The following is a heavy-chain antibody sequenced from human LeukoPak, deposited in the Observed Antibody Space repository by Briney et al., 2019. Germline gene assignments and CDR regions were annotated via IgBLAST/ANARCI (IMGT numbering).Heavy chain of an antibody. Sequence: GGSLRLSCTASGFTFGDYAMSWVRQAPGKGLEWVGFIRSKAYGGPTEYAASVKGRFTISRDDSKSIAYLQMNSLKTEDTAVYYCTRFYMTTDDYWGQGTLVTVSS. V-gene: IGHV3-49*04. CDR2: IRSKAYGGPT. CDR3: TRFYMTTDDY. D-gene: IGHD4-17*01. CDR1: GFTFGDYA. J-gene: IGHJ4*02.